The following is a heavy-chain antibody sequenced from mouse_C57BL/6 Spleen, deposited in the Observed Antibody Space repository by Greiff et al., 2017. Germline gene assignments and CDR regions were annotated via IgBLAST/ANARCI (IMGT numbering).Heavy chain of an antibody. J-gene: IGHJ2*01. CDR1: GFTFSDYY. V-gene: IGHV5-16*01. Sequence: EVKLMESEGGLVQPGSSMKLSCTASGFTFSDYYMAWVRQVPEKGLEWVANINYDGSSTYYLDSLKSRFIISRDNAKNILYLQMSSLKSEDTATYYCARGGYYGSSDGPFDYWGQGTTLTVSS. CDR3: ARGGYYGSSDGPFDY. D-gene: IGHD1-1*01. CDR2: INYDGSST.